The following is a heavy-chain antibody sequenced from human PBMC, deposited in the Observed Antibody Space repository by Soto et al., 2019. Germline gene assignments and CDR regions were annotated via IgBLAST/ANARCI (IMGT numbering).Heavy chain of an antibody. CDR2: ISSSSSYT. Sequence: QVQLVESGGGLVKPGGSLRLSCAASGFTFSDYYMSWIRQAPGKGLEWVSHISSSSSYTNYADSVKGRFTISRDNAKNSLYLQMNSLRAEDTAVYYCARTPDCTNGVCSAGFDYWGQGTLVTVSS. V-gene: IGHV3-11*06. CDR3: ARTPDCTNGVCSAGFDY. J-gene: IGHJ4*02. D-gene: IGHD2-8*01. CDR1: GFTFSDYY.